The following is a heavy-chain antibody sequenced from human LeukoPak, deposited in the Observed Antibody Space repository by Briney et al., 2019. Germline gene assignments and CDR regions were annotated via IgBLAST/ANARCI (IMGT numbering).Heavy chain of an antibody. CDR2: IYYRGST. V-gene: IGHV4-59*01. CDR3: ARGYTSSSEPFDY. Sequence: SGTLSLTCTVSGGSISSYYWSWIRQPPGKGLEWIGYIYYRGSTNYDPSLKSRVTISVDSSKNQFPMKLASVTAADTAVYYCARGYTSSSEPFDYWGQGTLVTVSS. D-gene: IGHD6-6*01. J-gene: IGHJ4*02. CDR1: GGSISSYY.